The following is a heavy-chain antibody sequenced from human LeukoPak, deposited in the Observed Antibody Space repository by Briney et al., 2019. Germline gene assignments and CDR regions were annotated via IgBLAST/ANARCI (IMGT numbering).Heavy chain of an antibody. CDR1: GYTFTGYY. CDR2: INPRSGSR. V-gene: IGHV1-46*01. D-gene: IGHD2-15*01. Sequence: ASVKVSCTASGYTFTGYYMHWVRQAPGQGLEWMGVINPRSGSRSYAQKFQGRVIMTRDTSTSTVYMELSSLRSEDTAVYYCARDPRNSGDFDYWGQGTLVTVSS. CDR3: ARDPRNSGDFDY. J-gene: IGHJ4*02.